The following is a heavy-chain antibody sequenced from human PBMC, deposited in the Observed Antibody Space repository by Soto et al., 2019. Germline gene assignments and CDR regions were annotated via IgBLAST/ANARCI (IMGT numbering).Heavy chain of an antibody. CDR3: ASPDPYSSSWDWYYFDY. J-gene: IGHJ4*02. CDR1: GYTFTSYG. Sequence: ASVKVSCKASGYTFTSYGISWVRQAPGQGLEWMGWISAYNGNTNYAQKLQGRVTMTTDTSTSTAYMELRSLRSDDTAVYYCASPDPYSSSWDWYYFDYWGQGTRGTVSS. D-gene: IGHD6-13*01. CDR2: ISAYNGNT. V-gene: IGHV1-18*01.